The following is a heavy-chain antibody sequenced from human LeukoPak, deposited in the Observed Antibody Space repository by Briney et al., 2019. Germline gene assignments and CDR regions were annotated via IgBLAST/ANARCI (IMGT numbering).Heavy chain of an antibody. D-gene: IGHD7-27*01. Sequence: SETLSLTCTVSGGSISSYYWSWIRQPPGKGLEWIGYIYYSGSTNYNPSLKSRVTISVDTSKNQFSLKLSSVTAADTAVYYCARGKNWGGTFDYWGQGTLVTVPS. CDR2: IYYSGST. J-gene: IGHJ4*02. CDR3: ARGKNWGGTFDY. V-gene: IGHV4-59*01. CDR1: GGSISSYY.